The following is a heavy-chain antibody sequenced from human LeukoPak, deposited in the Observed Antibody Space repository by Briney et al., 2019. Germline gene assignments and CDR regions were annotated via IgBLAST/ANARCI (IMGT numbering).Heavy chain of an antibody. CDR1: GFTFSSYS. V-gene: IGHV3-48*01. Sequence: GGSQRLSCAASGFTFSSYSMNWVRQAPGKGLEWVSYISSSSSTIYYADSVKGRFTISRDNAKNSLYLQMNSLRAEDTAVYYCALYGSGSYPYFDYWGQGTLVTVSS. J-gene: IGHJ4*02. D-gene: IGHD3-10*01. CDR3: ALYGSGSYPYFDY. CDR2: ISSSSSTI.